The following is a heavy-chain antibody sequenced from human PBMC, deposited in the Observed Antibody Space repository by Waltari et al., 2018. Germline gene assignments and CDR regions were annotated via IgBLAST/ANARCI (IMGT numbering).Heavy chain of an antibody. D-gene: IGHD3-10*01. V-gene: IGHV4-38-2*02. CDR1: HYSISSGFY. CDR2: IYQSGNT. Sequence: QVQLQESGPGLVRPSETLSLTCTVSHYSISSGFYGGWTRQPPGKGLEWIGSIYQSGNTYYNPSLKSRVSISVDTSKNQFSLILTSVTAADTAVYYCARTILLWFGQPDAFDIWGQGTMVTVSS. CDR3: ARTILLWFGQPDAFDI. J-gene: IGHJ3*02.